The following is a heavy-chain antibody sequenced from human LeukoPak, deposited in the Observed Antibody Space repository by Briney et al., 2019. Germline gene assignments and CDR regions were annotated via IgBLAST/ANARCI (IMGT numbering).Heavy chain of an antibody. V-gene: IGHV3-21*01. D-gene: IGHD1-14*01. Sequence: GGSLRLSCAASGFTFSSYSMNWVRQAPGKGLEWVSSISSSSSYIYYADSVKGRFTISRDNARNSLYLQMNSLRAEVTAVYYCAREPGHRGNNWFDPWGQGTLVTVSS. CDR3: AREPGHRGNNWFDP. J-gene: IGHJ5*02. CDR1: GFTFSSYS. CDR2: ISSSSSYI.